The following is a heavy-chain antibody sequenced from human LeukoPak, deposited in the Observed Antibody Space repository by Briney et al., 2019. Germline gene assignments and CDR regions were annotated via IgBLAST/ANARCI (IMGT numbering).Heavy chain of an antibody. Sequence: PGGSLRLSCTASRFSFSSYAMSWVRQAPGKGLEWVSAISGSGGSTYFADSVKGRFTISRDNSKNTLYLQMNSLRAEDTAIYYCAKDADSSGWCDYWGRGTLVTVSS. CDR3: AKDADSSGWCDY. CDR1: RFSFSSYA. CDR2: ISGSGGST. V-gene: IGHV3-23*01. D-gene: IGHD6-19*01. J-gene: IGHJ4*02.